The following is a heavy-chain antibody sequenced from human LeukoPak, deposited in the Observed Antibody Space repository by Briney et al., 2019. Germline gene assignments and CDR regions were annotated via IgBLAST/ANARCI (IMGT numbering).Heavy chain of an antibody. CDR2: IYYSGST. Sequence: SETLSLTCIVSGGSISSYYWSWIRQPPGKGLEWIGYIYYSGSTNYNPSLKSRVTISVDTSKNQFSLKLSSVTAADTAVYYCARDRIVVVPAAISMRYYYYYGMDVWGQGTTVTVSS. CDR3: ARDRIVVVPAAISMRYYYYYGMDV. CDR1: GGSISSYY. D-gene: IGHD2-2*01. J-gene: IGHJ6*02. V-gene: IGHV4-59*01.